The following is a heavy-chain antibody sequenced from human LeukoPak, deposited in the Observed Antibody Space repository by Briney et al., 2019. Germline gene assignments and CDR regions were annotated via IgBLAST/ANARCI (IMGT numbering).Heavy chain of an antibody. CDR1: GFTVSSNY. CDR3: AREERDGYTQPRNY. V-gene: IGHV3-53*01. J-gene: IGHJ4*02. CDR2: IYSGGST. D-gene: IGHD5-24*01. Sequence: GGSLRLSCAASGFTVSSNYMSWVRQAPGKGLEWVSVIYSGGSTYYADSVKGRFTISRDNSKNTLYLQMNSLRAEDTAVYYCAREERDGYTQPRNYWGQGTLVTVSS.